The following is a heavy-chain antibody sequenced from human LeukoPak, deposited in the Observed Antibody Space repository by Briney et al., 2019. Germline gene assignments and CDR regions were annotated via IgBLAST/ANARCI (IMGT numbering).Heavy chain of an antibody. CDR3: TRDNWNDSY. D-gene: IGHD1-20*01. J-gene: IGHJ4*02. CDR2: IRSKAYGGTT. V-gene: IGHV3-49*04. Sequence: GGSLRLSSTASGFTFGDYAMSWVRQAPGKGLEWVGFIRSKAYGGTTEYAASVKGRFTISRDDSKSIAYLQMNSLKTEDTAVYYCTRDNWNDSYWGQGTLVTVSS. CDR1: GFTFGDYA.